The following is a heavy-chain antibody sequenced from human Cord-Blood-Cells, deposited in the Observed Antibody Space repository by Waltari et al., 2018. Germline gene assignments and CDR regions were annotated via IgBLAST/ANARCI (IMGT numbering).Heavy chain of an antibody. D-gene: IGHD3-16*01. CDR1: GGSISSSNW. J-gene: IGHJ4*02. Sequence: QVQLQESGPGLVKPSVTLSLTCAVSGGSISSSNWWSWVRHPPGKGLEWIGEIYHGGSTNYNPSLKSRVTISVDKSKNQFSLKLSSVTAADTAVYYCARNPYDYVWGSSLDYWGQGTLVTVSS. V-gene: IGHV4-4*02. CDR3: ARNPYDYVWGSSLDY. CDR2: IYHGGST.